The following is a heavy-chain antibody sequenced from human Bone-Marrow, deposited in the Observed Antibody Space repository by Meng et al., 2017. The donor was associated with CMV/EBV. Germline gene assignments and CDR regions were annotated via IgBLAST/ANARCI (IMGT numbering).Heavy chain of an antibody. CDR1: GFTFISYG. CDR2: ISAYNGKT. V-gene: IGHV1-18*01. Sequence: ASVKVSCKASGFTFISYGINRVRQAPGQGLEWLGWISAYNGKTSYAQKLQGRVTMTTDTSTSTAYMEVRSLRSADTAVYYCARDYYDSSGYHYYYYGMDVWGQGTTVTVSS. CDR3: ARDYYDSSGYHYYYYGMDV. J-gene: IGHJ6*02. D-gene: IGHD3-22*01.